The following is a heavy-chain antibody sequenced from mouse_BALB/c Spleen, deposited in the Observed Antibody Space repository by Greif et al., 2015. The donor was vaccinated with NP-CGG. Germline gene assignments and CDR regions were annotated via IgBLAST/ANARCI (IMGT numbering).Heavy chain of an antibody. V-gene: IGHV1-80*01. CDR2: IYPGDGDT. Sequence: LVESGAELVRPGSSVKISCKASGYAFSSYWMNWVKQRPGQGLEWIGQIYPGDGDTNYNGKFKGKATLTADKSSSTAYMQLSSLTSEDSAVYFCARHLQYYFDYWGQGTTLTVSS. CDR1: GYAFSSYW. CDR3: ARHLQYYFDY. J-gene: IGHJ2*01.